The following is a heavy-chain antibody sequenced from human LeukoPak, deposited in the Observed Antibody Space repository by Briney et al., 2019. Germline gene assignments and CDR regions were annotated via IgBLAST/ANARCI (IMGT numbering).Heavy chain of an antibody. CDR1: GGSISSYY. V-gene: IGHV4-4*09. Sequence: SETLSLTCTVSGGSISSYYWSWIRQPPGKELEWIGYIYDSGNTNNNPSLKSRVTISVDTSKNQFSLKLNSVTAADTAVYYCARGQSTLVRGDIKGMFFDYWGQGTLVTVAS. D-gene: IGHD3-10*01. CDR2: IYDSGNT. J-gene: IGHJ4*02. CDR3: ARGQSTLVRGDIKGMFFDY.